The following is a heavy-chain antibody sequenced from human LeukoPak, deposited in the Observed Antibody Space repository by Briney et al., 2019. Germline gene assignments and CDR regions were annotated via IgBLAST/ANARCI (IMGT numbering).Heavy chain of an antibody. J-gene: IGHJ5*02. CDR1: GGSISSYY. D-gene: IGHD3-9*01. CDR2: IYYSGST. CDR3: AKYAALTGPNWLDT. V-gene: IGHV4-59*01. Sequence: SETLSLTCTVSGGSISSYYWSWIRQPPGKGLEWIGYIYYSGSTNYNPSLKSRVTISVDTSKNQFSLKLSSVTAADTAMYYCAKYAALTGPNWLDTWGQGILVTVSS.